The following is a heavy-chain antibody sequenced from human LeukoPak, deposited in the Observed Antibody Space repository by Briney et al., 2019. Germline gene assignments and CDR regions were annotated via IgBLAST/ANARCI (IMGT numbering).Heavy chain of an antibody. J-gene: IGHJ4*02. CDR2: MSGSGGST. D-gene: IGHD3-10*01. Sequence: GGTLRLSCAASGFTFSSYGMSWVRQAPGKGLEWVSGMSGSGGSTYYADSVKGRFTISRDNSKNTLYLQMNSLRAEDTAVYYCAKNKGYGSGRIGEIDYWGQGTLVTVSS. CDR3: AKNKGYGSGRIGEIDY. CDR1: GFTFSSYG. V-gene: IGHV3-23*01.